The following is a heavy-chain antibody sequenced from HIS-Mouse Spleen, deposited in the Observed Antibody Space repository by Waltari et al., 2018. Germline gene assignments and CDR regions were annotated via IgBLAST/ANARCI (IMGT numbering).Heavy chain of an antibody. V-gene: IGHV4-34*01. CDR3: ARGQCIAAAGLSVNFDY. J-gene: IGHJ4*02. CDR2: INHSGST. CDR1: GGSFSGYY. Sequence: QVQLQQWGAGLLKPSETLSLTCAVYGGSFSGYYWSWIRQPPGKGMEWLGEINHSGSTNYNPSLKSRVTISVDTSTNQFSLKLSSVTAADTAVYYCARGQCIAAAGLSVNFDYWGQGTLVTVSS. D-gene: IGHD6-13*01.